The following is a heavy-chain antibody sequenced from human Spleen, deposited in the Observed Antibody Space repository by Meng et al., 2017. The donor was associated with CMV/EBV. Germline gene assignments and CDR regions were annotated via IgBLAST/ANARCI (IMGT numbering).Heavy chain of an antibody. CDR1: GFTFSSYA. CDR2: ISYDGSNK. V-gene: IGHV3-30-3*01. CDR3: ARDLGDIVVVPAARYYYYYGMDV. Sequence: GESLKISCAASGFTFSSYAMHWVRQAPGKGLEWVAVISYDGSNKYYADSVKGRFTISRDNSKNTLYLQMNSLRAEDTAVYYCARDLGDIVVVPAARYYYYYGMDVWDQGTTVTVSS. D-gene: IGHD2-2*01. J-gene: IGHJ6*02.